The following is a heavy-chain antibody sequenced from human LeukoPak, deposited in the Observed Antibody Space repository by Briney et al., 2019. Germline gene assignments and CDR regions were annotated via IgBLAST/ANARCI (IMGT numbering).Heavy chain of an antibody. V-gene: IGHV4-34*01. Sequence: PSETLSRTCAVYGGSFSGYYWSWIRQPPGKGLEWIGEVNLQGSTNYNPSLMGQVAIAVDTSENHISLQLTSVTAADTAVYYCAREGGPYRPLDYSGQGTLVTVSS. J-gene: IGHJ4*02. CDR1: GGSFSGYY. CDR2: VNLQGST. CDR3: AREGGPYRPLDY.